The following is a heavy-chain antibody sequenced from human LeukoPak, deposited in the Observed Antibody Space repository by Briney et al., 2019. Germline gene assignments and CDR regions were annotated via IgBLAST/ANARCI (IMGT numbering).Heavy chain of an antibody. J-gene: IGHJ4*02. Sequence: ASVKVSCKASGYTLTSYYMRWVRQAPGQGLEWMGIINPSGGSTSYAQKFQGRVTMTRDTSTSTVYMELSCLRSEDTAVYYCARDLGLLEVRGVSYWGQGTLVTVSS. V-gene: IGHV1-46*01. CDR3: ARDLGLLEVRGVSY. D-gene: IGHD3-10*01. CDR2: INPSGGST. CDR1: GYTLTSYY.